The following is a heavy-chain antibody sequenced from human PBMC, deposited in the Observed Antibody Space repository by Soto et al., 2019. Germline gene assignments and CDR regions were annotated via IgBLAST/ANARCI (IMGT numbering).Heavy chain of an antibody. J-gene: IGHJ6*02. V-gene: IGHV5-10-1*01. Sequence: GESLKISCKCSGYSFTSYWISWVRQMPGKGLEWMGRIDPSDSYTNYSPSFQGHVTISADKSISTAYLQWSSLKASDTAMYYCARNPRGSSWYYYYGMDVWGQGTTVTVSS. CDR2: IDPSDSYT. CDR1: GYSFTSYW. CDR3: ARNPRGSSWYYYYGMDV. D-gene: IGHD6-13*01.